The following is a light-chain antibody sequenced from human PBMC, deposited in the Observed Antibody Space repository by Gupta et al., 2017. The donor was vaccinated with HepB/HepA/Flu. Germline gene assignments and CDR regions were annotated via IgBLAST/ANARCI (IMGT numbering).Light chain of an antibody. CDR1: QNVRGL. Sequence: EIVLTQSPATLSLSPGEGATLSCRASQNVRGLLAWYQQRPGQAPRLLVYDTSNRATGIPARFSGSGSGTDFTLTISSLEPEDFAVYYCQQRSIWPLTFGGGTKVEIQ. V-gene: IGKV3-11*01. J-gene: IGKJ4*01. CDR3: QQRSIWPLT. CDR2: DTS.